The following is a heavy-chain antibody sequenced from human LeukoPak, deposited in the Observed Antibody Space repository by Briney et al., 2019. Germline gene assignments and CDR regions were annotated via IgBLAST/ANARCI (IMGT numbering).Heavy chain of an antibody. Sequence: GGSLRLSCAASGFTFSSYEMNWVRQAPGEGLEWVSYISSSGVTIYYADSVKGRFTISRDNAKNSLYLQMNSLRAEDTAVYYCARAKTATGGGTFDYWGQGTLVTVSS. V-gene: IGHV3-48*03. CDR2: ISSSGVTI. CDR1: GFTFSSYE. D-gene: IGHD5-24*01. J-gene: IGHJ4*02. CDR3: ARAKTATGGGTFDY.